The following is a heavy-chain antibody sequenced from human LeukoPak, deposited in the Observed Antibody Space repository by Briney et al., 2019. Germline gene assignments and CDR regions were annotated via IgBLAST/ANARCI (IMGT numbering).Heavy chain of an antibody. CDR1: GFTFGGYG. CDR2: ISSSSSYI. J-gene: IGHJ4*02. Sequence: GGTLRLSCAASGFTFGGYGMSWVRQAPGKGLEWVSSISSSSSYIYYADSVKGRFTISRDNSKNTLYLQMNSLRAEDTAVYYCAKAAWDDSSGYYFDYWGQGTLVTVSS. V-gene: IGHV3-21*01. CDR3: AKAAWDDSSGYYFDY. D-gene: IGHD3-22*01.